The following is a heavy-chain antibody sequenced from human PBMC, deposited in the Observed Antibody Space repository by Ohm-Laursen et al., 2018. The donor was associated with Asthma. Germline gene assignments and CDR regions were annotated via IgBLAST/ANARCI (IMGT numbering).Heavy chain of an antibody. J-gene: IGHJ4*02. V-gene: IGHV3-30*18. CDR1: GFTFSSYG. CDR3: AKEVSGWGTFDY. CDR2: ISYDGSNK. Sequence: SLRLSCAAPGFTFSSYGMHWVRQAPGKGLEWVALISYDGSNKYYADSVKGRFTISRDNSKNTLYLQMHSLRGVDTAVYYCAKEVSGWGTFDYWGQGTLVTVSS. D-gene: IGHD6-19*01.